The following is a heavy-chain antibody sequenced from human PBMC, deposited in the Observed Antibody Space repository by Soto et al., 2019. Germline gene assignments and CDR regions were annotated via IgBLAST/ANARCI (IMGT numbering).Heavy chain of an antibody. CDR2: ISHSGSS. J-gene: IGHJ4*02. Sequence: KTSETLSLTCTVSVGSISSSNWWSWVRQPPGKGLEWIGEISHSGSSDYSPSLKSRVTISVDKSKNQFSLILSSVTAADTAVYYCAVRVAAFRGVPDYWGQGTLVTVSS. D-gene: IGHD6-6*01. CDR1: VGSISSSNW. V-gene: IGHV4-4*02. CDR3: AVRVAAFRGVPDY.